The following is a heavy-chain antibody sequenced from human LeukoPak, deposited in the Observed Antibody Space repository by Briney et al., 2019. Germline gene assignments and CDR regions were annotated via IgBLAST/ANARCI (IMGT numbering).Heavy chain of an antibody. D-gene: IGHD5-18*01. CDR1: GFTFSNAW. CDR3: AHRDTTMVRVDY. V-gene: IGHV3-15*01. J-gene: IGHJ4*02. CDR2: IKSKTDGGTT. Sequence: PGGSLRLSCAASGFTFSNAWMSWVRQAPGKGLEWVGRIKSKTDGGTTDYAAPVKGRFTISRDDSQNTMYLQMNSLTTEDTAVYFCAHRDTTMVRVDYWGQGTLVTVSS.